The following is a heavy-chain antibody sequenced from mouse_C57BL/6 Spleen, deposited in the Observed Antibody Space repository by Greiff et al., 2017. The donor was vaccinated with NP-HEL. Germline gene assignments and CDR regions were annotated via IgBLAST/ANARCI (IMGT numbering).Heavy chain of an antibody. Sequence: VKLQQSGAELVKPGASVKISCKASGYAFSSYWMNWVKQRPGKGLEWIGQIYPGDGDTNYNGKFKGKAKLTADKSSSTAYMQLSSLTSEDSAVYFCARTAQATDYFDYWGQGTTLTVSS. CDR2: IYPGDGDT. D-gene: IGHD3-2*02. V-gene: IGHV1-80*01. CDR3: ARTAQATDYFDY. CDR1: GYAFSSYW. J-gene: IGHJ2*01.